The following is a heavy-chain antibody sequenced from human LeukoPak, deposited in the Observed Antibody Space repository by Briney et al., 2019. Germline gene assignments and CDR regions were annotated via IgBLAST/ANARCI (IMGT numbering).Heavy chain of an antibody. V-gene: IGHV1-3*01. CDR1: GYTVTSYA. J-gene: IGHJ5*02. D-gene: IGHD3-10*01. CDR2: INAGNGNT. CDR3: ASDCGSTMVRGVIMSSYSFDP. Sequence: ASVKVSCKASGYTVTSYAMHWVRQAPGQRLEWMGWINAGNGNTKYSQKLQGRGTITRDTSASTAYMELSSQRPEDPDVYYCASDCGSTMVRGVIMSSYSFDPWGQGTLVTVSS.